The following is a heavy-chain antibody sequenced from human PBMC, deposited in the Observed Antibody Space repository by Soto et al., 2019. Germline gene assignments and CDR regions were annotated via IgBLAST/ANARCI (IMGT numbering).Heavy chain of an antibody. J-gene: IGHJ6*03. Sequence: SLRHSKTAAEFTFRSHSVHWIRQAPGKGLEWVSSISSSSSYIYYADSVKGRFTISRDNAKNSLYLQMNSLRAEDTAVYYCARDSGSTPVGYYYYYMDVWGKGTTVTVSS. CDR1: EFTFRSHS. CDR3: ARDSGSTPVGYYYYYMDV. D-gene: IGHD2-2*01. CDR2: ISSSSSYI. V-gene: IGHV3-21*01.